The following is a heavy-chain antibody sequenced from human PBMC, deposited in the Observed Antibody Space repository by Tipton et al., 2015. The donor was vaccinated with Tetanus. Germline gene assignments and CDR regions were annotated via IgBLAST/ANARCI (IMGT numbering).Heavy chain of an antibody. Sequence: TLSLTCTVSGGSTSNTGDYCGWIRQHPGKGLEWIAYIYHSGSTYYNPSLRSRVTISEDASKNQFSLKLSSVIAADTAMYYCARWTASGKGAFDIWGQGTMVTVSS. J-gene: IGHJ3*02. CDR2: IYHSGST. CDR3: ARWTASGKGAFDI. D-gene: IGHD3/OR15-3a*01. CDR1: GGSTSNTGDY. V-gene: IGHV4-31*03.